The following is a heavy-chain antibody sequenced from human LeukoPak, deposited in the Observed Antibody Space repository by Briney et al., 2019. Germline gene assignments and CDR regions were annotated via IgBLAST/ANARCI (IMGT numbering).Heavy chain of an antibody. CDR1: GDSIGTYY. CDR3: AKDSTLRLPLDDFDY. CDR2: VHYTGTT. J-gene: IGHJ4*02. D-gene: IGHD4-11*01. Sequence: PSETLSLTCTVSGDSIGTYYWNWIRQPPGKGLEWIAYVHYTGTTNYNPSLKSRVTISIDTSKNQFSLQLSSVTAADTAVYYCAKDSTLRLPLDDFDYWGQGTLVTVSS. V-gene: IGHV4-59*12.